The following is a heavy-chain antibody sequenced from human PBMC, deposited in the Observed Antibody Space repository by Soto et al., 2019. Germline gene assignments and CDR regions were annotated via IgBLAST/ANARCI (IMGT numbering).Heavy chain of an antibody. CDR3: AGRLTTAASLDY. CDR1: GFTVSNNH. D-gene: IGHD3-16*01. V-gene: IGHV3-53*01. CDR2: VHGGGST. J-gene: IGHJ4*02. Sequence: VQLVESGGGLIQPGGSLRLSCAASGFTVSNNHMTWVRQAAGKGLELVSFVHGGGSTSYAHSVKGRFTISRDNPRTTLYLQMDSLRAEDTAIYYCAGRLTTAASLDYWGRGTLVTVSS.